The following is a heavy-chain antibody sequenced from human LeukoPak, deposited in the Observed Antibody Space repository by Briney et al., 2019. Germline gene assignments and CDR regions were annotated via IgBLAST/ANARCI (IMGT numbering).Heavy chain of an antibody. J-gene: IGHJ6*03. CDR3: AKMEGQRLYDYCMDV. D-gene: IGHD3-3*01. CDR2: MSGSGYYT. Sequence: GSLRLSCAASGFAFSNFAMSWVRQAPGKGLEWVSAMSGSGYYTYYVESVKGRLTISRDNSKNTLYLHMNSLRADDTAVYYCAKMEGQRLYDYCMDVWGRGTTVTVSS. CDR1: GFAFSNFA. V-gene: IGHV3-23*01.